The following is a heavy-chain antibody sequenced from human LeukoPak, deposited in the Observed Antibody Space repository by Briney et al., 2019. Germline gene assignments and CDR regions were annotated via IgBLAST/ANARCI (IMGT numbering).Heavy chain of an antibody. CDR1: GFTFDDYA. Sequence: GRSLRLSCAASGFTFDDYAMHWVRQAPGKGLEWVSGISWNRGSIGYADSVKGRFTISRDNAKNSLYLQMNSLRAEDTALYYCAKDMDRSGSNGYDYFDYWGQGTLVTVSS. CDR3: AKDMDRSGSNGYDYFDY. J-gene: IGHJ4*02. V-gene: IGHV3-9*01. CDR2: ISWNRGSI. D-gene: IGHD5-12*01.